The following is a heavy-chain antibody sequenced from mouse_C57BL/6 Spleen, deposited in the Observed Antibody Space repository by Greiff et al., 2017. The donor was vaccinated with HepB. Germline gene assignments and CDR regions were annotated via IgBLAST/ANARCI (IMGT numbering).Heavy chain of an antibody. CDR3: AREEGIYYGNYVDY. V-gene: IGHV1-55*01. D-gene: IGHD2-1*01. CDR1: GYTFTSYW. J-gene: IGHJ3*01. Sequence: QVQLKQSGAELVKPGASVKMSCKASGYTFTSYWITWVKQRPGQGLEWIGDIYPGSGSTNYNEKFKSKATLTVDTSSSTAYMQLSSLTSEDSAVYYCAREEGIYYGNYVDYWGQGTLVTVSA. CDR2: IYPGSGST.